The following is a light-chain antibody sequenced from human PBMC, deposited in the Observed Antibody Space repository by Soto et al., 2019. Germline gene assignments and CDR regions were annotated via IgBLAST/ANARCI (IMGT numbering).Light chain of an antibody. CDR1: QTISDY. V-gene: IGKV1-39*01. J-gene: IGKJ4*01. CDR2: AAS. Sequence: IQMTQSPSSLSASVGDRVTITCRASQTISDYLNWYQQKPGKAPSLLIYAASSLQSGVPSRFSASGSGTDFTLTITSLQPEDFAAYYCQQSSNTPLTFGGGTKVDIK. CDR3: QQSSNTPLT.